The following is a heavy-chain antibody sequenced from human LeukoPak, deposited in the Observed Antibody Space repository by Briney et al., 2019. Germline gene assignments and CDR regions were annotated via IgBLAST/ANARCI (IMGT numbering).Heavy chain of an antibody. J-gene: IGHJ5*02. CDR2: FDPEDGET. D-gene: IGHD2-8*01. CDR1: GYTLTELS. Sequence: ASVTVSCTVSGYTLTELSMHWVRQAPGKGLEWMGGFDPEDGETIYAQKFQGRVTMTEDTSTDTAYMELSSLRSEDTAVCYCATTPGVPLFDPWGQGNLVTVSS. CDR3: ATTPGVPLFDP. V-gene: IGHV1-24*01.